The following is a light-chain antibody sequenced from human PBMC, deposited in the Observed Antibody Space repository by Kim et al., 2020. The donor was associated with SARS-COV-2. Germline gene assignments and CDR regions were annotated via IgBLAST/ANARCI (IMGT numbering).Light chain of an antibody. Sequence: FMLTQPHSVSESPGKTVIISCTRSSGSIASNYVQWYQQRPGSAPTTVIYEDNQRPSGVPDRFSGSIDSSSNSASLTISGLKTEDEADYYCQSYDRSNVVFGGGTQLTVL. J-gene: IGLJ2*01. CDR1: SGSIASNY. CDR3: QSYDRSNVV. V-gene: IGLV6-57*04. CDR2: EDN.